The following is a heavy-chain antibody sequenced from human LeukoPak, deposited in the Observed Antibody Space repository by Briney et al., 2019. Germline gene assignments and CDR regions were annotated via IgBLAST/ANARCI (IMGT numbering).Heavy chain of an antibody. D-gene: IGHD6-13*01. Sequence: PGRSLRLSCAASGFTFDDYAMHWVRQAPGKGLEWVSGISWNSGSIGYADSVKGRFTISRDNAKNSLYLQMNSLRAEDTAVYYCAREPNIYSSSWSRTFDYWGQGTLVTVSS. CDR1: GFTFDDYA. CDR2: ISWNSGSI. J-gene: IGHJ4*02. CDR3: AREPNIYSSSWSRTFDY. V-gene: IGHV3-9*01.